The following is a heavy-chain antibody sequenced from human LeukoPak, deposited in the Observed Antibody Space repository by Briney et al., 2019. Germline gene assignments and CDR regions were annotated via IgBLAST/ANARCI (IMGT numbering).Heavy chain of an antibody. CDR2: IYDSGGT. V-gene: IGHV4-39*07. CDR3: ARDLYSSTWWGAFDI. J-gene: IGHJ3*02. Sequence: SETLSLTCTVSGGSISSSPYHWGWIRQPPGEGLEWIASIYDSGGTYYNPSLESRVTISVDRSKNQFSLKLTSVTAADTAVYYCARDLYSSTWWGAFDIWGQGTMVAVSS. CDR1: GGSISSSPYH. D-gene: IGHD6-13*01.